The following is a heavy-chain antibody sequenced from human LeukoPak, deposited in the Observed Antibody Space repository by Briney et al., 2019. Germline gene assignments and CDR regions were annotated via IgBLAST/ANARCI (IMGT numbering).Heavy chain of an antibody. CDR3: ASRGGTYPKYYYMDV. CDR1: GYTFTGSY. CDR2: INPNNDGT. J-gene: IGHJ6*03. V-gene: IGHV1-2*02. Sequence: ASVKVSCKASGYTFTGSYMHWVRQAPGQGLEWMGWINPNNDGTIYAQKFQGRVTMTGDTSISTAYMELSSLRSDDTAVYYCASRGGTYPKYYYMDVWGKGTTVTVSS.